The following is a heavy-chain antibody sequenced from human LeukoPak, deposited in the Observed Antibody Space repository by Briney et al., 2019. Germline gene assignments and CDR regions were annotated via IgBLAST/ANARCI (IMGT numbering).Heavy chain of an antibody. V-gene: IGHV3-30*02. Sequence: GRSLRLSCAASGFTFSDYGMHWVRQAPGKGLEWVTFIRNDGSNEYYGDSVKGRFTISRDNSKNTLYLQMNSLRAEDTALYYCVKDSEVLNYSGQGTLVTVSS. D-gene: IGHD3-10*01. CDR2: IRNDGSNE. CDR1: GFTFSDYG. J-gene: IGHJ4*02. CDR3: VKDSEVLNY.